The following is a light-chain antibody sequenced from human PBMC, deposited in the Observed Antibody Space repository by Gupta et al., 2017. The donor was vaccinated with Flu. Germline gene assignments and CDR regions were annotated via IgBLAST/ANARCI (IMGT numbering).Light chain of an antibody. J-gene: IGLJ2*01. Sequence: AVVTQEPSLTVYPGGTVALPCGSSTGAVTRGHYSDWFQQKPGQAPRTLISDTRNKHSWTSARFSASLLGGKAALHLSGAQPEDEAEYYCLLSYSGARPLVFGGGTKLTVL. CDR1: TGAVTRGHY. V-gene: IGLV7-46*01. CDR3: LLSYSGARPLV. CDR2: DTR.